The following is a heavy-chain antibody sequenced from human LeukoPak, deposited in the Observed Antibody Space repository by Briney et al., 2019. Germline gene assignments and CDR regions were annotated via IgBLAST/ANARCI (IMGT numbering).Heavy chain of an antibody. CDR3: ARAQIYYYDSSGSHDAFDI. D-gene: IGHD3-22*01. Sequence: GGSLRLSCAASGFTFSSYSMNWARQAPGKGLEWVSSISSSSSYIYYADSVKGRFTISRDNAKNSLYLQMNSLRAEDTAVYYCARAQIYYYDSSGSHDAFDIWGQGTMVTVSS. V-gene: IGHV3-21*01. J-gene: IGHJ3*02. CDR2: ISSSSSYI. CDR1: GFTFSSYS.